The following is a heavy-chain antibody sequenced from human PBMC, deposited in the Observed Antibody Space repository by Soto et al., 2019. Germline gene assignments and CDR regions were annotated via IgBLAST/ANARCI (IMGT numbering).Heavy chain of an antibody. CDR2: ISHNGET. Sequence: QLHLLESGPEMVKPSGTLSLTCTVSGDSITSDAFYGGWIRRPPGQGLEWVGTISHNGETFQNPPLRSGLALSLDASKNQFSLRLTSVTAADAGVYFCARQVRGPIPYSGWLSPVTSWGQGTQVTVSS. CDR3: ARQVRGPIPYSGWLSPVTS. CDR1: GDSITSDAFY. D-gene: IGHD3-22*01. J-gene: IGHJ5*02. V-gene: IGHV4-39*01.